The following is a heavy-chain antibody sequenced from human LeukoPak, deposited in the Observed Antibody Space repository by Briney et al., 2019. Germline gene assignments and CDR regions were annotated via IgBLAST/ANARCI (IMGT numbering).Heavy chain of an antibody. CDR1: GYTFTSYY. Sequence: ASVKVSCKASGYTFTSYYMHWVRQAPGQGREWMGIINPSGGSTSYAQKFQGRVTMTRDMSTSTVYMELSSLRSEDTAVYYCARVPAERVGLLWFGERGYYYMDVWGKGTTVTVSS. CDR2: INPSGGST. J-gene: IGHJ6*03. CDR3: ARVPAERVGLLWFGERGYYYMDV. V-gene: IGHV1-46*01. D-gene: IGHD3-10*01.